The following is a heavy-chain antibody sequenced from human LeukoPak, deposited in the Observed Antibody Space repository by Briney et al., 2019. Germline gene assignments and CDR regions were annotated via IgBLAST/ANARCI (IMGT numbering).Heavy chain of an antibody. J-gene: IGHJ5*02. Sequence: ASVKVSCKASGYNFISYAMHWMRQAPGQSLEWMGWIHTDNGDTKYSHYFLGRVTITRDTSANTAYMELSSLRSEDTAVYYCARDRVVGLAPFDPWGQGTLVTVSS. CDR1: GYNFISYA. CDR3: ARDRVVGLAPFDP. CDR2: IHTDNGDT. D-gene: IGHD2-15*01. V-gene: IGHV1-3*04.